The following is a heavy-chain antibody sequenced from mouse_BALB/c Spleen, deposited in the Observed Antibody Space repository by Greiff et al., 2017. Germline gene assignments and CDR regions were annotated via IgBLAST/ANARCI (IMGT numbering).Heavy chain of an antibody. CDR2: INPGSGGT. CDR3: ARGTGTDYAMDY. Sequence: QVQLQQSGAELVRPGTSVKVSCKASGYAFTNYLIEWVKQRPGQGLEWIGVINPGSGGTNYNEKFKGKATLTADKSSSTAYMQLSSLTSDDSAVYFCARGTGTDYAMDYWGQGTSVTVSS. V-gene: IGHV1-54*03. D-gene: IGHD4-1*01. J-gene: IGHJ4*01. CDR1: GYAFTNYL.